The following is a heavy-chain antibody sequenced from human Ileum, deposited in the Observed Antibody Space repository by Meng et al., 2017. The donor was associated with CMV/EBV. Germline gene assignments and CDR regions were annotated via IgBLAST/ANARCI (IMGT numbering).Heavy chain of an antibody. CDR2: INHSGST. CDR3: ARGDDSSGYYWNRWGY. J-gene: IGHJ4*02. Sequence: QVPLQQWGAGLFKLSETLSPTCAVYGASFSGYYWSWIRQPPGKGLEWIGEINHSGSTNYNPSLQSRVTVSVDTSKNHFSLKLSSVTAADTAVYYCARGDDSSGYYWNRWGYWGQGTLVTVSS. V-gene: IGHV4-34*01. CDR1: GASFSGYY. D-gene: IGHD3-22*01.